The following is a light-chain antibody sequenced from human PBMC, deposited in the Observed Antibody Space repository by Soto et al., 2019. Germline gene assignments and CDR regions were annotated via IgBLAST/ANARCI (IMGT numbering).Light chain of an antibody. Sequence: DIQMTQSPSSLSASVGDRVTITCQASQDINNYVNWYQQKPGKAPKLLIFDASTLKTGVPSRFSGSGSGTDFTFSSSSLHPEDIATYYCQQSSDLVSVGQGTRLESK. V-gene: IGKV1-33*01. CDR3: QQSSDLVS. J-gene: IGKJ5*01. CDR1: QDINNY. CDR2: DAS.